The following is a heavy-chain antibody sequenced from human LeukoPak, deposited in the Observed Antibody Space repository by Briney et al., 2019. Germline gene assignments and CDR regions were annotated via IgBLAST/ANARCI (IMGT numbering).Heavy chain of an antibody. CDR3: ARAPYFDWWYYYYYMDV. Sequence: ASVKVSCKASGYTFTSYDINWARQATGQGLEWMGWMNPNSGNTGYAQKFQGRVTMTRNTSISTAYMELSSLRSEDTAVYYCARAPYFDWWYYYYYMDVWGKGTTVTVSS. J-gene: IGHJ6*03. CDR1: GYTFTSYD. V-gene: IGHV1-8*01. D-gene: IGHD3-9*01. CDR2: MNPNSGNT.